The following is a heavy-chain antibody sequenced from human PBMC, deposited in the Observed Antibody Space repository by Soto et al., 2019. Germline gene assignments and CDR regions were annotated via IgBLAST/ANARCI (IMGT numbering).Heavy chain of an antibody. CDR2: IIPIFGTA. J-gene: IGHJ2*01. D-gene: IGHD4-17*01. CDR3: AREGRRTTAFYFDL. Sequence: QVQLVQSGAEVKKPGSSVKVSCKASGGTFSSYAISWVRQAPGQGLEWMGGIIPIFGTANYAQKFQGRVTITEDDSTITAYMALSSLRSEDTAVYSCAREGRRTTAFYFDLWGRGTMVTVSS. CDR1: GGTFSSYA. V-gene: IGHV1-69*01.